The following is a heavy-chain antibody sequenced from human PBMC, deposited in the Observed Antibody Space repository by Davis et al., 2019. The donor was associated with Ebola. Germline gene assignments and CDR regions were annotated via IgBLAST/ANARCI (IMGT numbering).Heavy chain of an antibody. D-gene: IGHD3-10*01. CDR3: ARDYPRARYYGSGIGSLFYYFGMDV. CDR2: INADNGDT. CDR1: GYTFTSYY. Sequence: AASVKVSCKASGYTFTSYYMHWVRQAPGQGLEWMGWINADNGDTKYSQNFQGRVTITADTSADTAYMELSSLRSEDTAVYYCARDYPRARYYGSGIGSLFYYFGMDVWGQGTTVTVSS. V-gene: IGHV1-3*01. J-gene: IGHJ6*02.